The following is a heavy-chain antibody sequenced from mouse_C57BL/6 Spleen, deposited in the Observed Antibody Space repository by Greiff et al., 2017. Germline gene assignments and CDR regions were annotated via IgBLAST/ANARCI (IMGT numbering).Heavy chain of an antibody. J-gene: IGHJ1*03. D-gene: IGHD1-1*01. V-gene: IGHV1-15*01. CDR3: TRDYGSPFDV. Sequence: VQLQQSGAELVRPGASVMLSCKASGYTFTDYEMHWVKQTPVHGLEWIGAIDPETGGTAYNQKFKGKAILTADKSSSTAYMELRSLTSEDSAVYYCTRDYGSPFDVWGTGTTVTVSS. CDR2: IDPETGGT. CDR1: GYTFTDYE.